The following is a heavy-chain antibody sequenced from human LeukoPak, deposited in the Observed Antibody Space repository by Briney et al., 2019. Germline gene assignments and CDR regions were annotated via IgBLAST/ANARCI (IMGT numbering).Heavy chain of an antibody. Sequence: GGSLRLSCAATGFTFSSFEMNWVRQAPGKGLEWVSHITSGGSSIYYADSVKGRFTISRDNAKNSLYLQMNSLRAEDTAVYYCARATNWGYAFDIWGQGTVVTVSS. CDR1: GFTFSSFE. V-gene: IGHV3-48*03. D-gene: IGHD7-27*01. CDR3: ARATNWGYAFDI. CDR2: ITSGGSSI. J-gene: IGHJ3*02.